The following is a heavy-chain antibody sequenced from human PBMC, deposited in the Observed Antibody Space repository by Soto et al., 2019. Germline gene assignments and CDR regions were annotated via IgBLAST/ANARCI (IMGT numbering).Heavy chain of an antibody. D-gene: IGHD3-22*01. CDR3: TRRLTSYYYDSSGYDRVNWFDP. CDR2: IRSKANSYAT. J-gene: IGHJ5*02. Sequence: GGSLRLSCAASGFTFSGSAMHWFRQASGKGLEWVGRIRSKANSYATAYAASVKGRFTISRDDSKNTAYLQMNSLKTEDTAVYYCTRRLTSYYYDSSGYDRVNWFDPWGQGTLVTVSS. V-gene: IGHV3-73*01. CDR1: GFTFSGSA.